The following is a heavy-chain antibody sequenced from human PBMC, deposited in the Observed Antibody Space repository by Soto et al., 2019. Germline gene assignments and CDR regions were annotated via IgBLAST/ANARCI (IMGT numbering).Heavy chain of an antibody. J-gene: IGHJ6*02. CDR1: GYSFTSYW. V-gene: IGHV5-10-1*01. CDR2: IDPSDSYT. D-gene: IGHD1-26*01. CDR3: ATRRVGATTDYYYYGMDV. Sequence: PGESLKISCKGSGYSFTSYWISWVRQMPGKGLEWMGRIDPSDSYTNYSPSFQGHVTISADKSISTAYLQWSSLKASDTAMYYCATRRVGATTDYYYYGMDVWGQGTTVTVSS.